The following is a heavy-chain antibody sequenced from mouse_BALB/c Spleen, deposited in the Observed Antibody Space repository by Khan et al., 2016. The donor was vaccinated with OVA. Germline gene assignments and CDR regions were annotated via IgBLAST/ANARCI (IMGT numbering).Heavy chain of an antibody. CDR3: ARVGMIYAMDY. Sequence: EVELVESGPGLVKPSQSLSLTCSVTGYSITSGYYWNWIRQFPGNKLEWMGYLSYDGSNNYNPSLKNRISITRDTSKNQFFLKLNSVTTEDTATYYCARVGMIYAMDYWGQGTSVTVSS. CDR2: LSYDGSN. J-gene: IGHJ4*01. CDR1: GYSITSGYY. V-gene: IGHV3-6*02. D-gene: IGHD2-4*01.